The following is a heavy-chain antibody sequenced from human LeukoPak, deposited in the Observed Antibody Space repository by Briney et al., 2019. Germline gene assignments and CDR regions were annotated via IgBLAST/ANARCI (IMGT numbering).Heavy chain of an antibody. Sequence: SETLSLTCTVSGGSISSGGYYWSWIRQHPGKGLEWIGYIYYSGSTYYNPSLKSRVTISVDTSKNQFSLKLSSVTAADTAVYYCARDVRSYCSSTSCYRGAFDIWAKGQWSPSLQ. CDR1: GGSISSGGYY. CDR2: IYYSGST. D-gene: IGHD2-2*01. J-gene: IGHJ3*02. CDR3: ARDVRSYCSSTSCYRGAFDI. V-gene: IGHV4-31*03.